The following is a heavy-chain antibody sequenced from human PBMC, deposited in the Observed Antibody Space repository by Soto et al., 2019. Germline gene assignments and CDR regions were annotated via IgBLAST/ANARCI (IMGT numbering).Heavy chain of an antibody. CDR3: ARDSINPGIAVAAPYNWFDP. J-gene: IGHJ5*02. CDR1: GYTFTSYG. CDR2: ISAYNGNT. Sequence: ASVKVSCKASGYTFTSYGISWVRQAPGQGLEWMGWISAYNGNTNYAQKLQGRVTMTTDTSTSTAYMELRSLRSDDTAVYYCARDSINPGIAVAAPYNWFDPWGQGTLVTVSS. V-gene: IGHV1-18*01. D-gene: IGHD6-19*01.